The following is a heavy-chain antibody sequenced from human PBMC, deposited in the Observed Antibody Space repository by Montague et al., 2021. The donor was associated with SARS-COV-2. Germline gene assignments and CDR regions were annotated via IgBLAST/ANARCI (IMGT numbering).Heavy chain of an antibody. D-gene: IGHD4/OR15-4a*01. CDR1: GGSISSYY. Sequence: SETLSLTCTVSGGSISSYYWSWIRQPAGKGLEWIGRIYPSGSTKHNPSLKSRVTMSVDTSKNQFSLTLSSVTAAATAVYYCVRDQMTILFIVYYYGMDVGGQGTTVTVSS. CDR3: VRDQMTILFIVYYYGMDV. CDR2: IYPSGST. J-gene: IGHJ6*02. V-gene: IGHV4-4*07.